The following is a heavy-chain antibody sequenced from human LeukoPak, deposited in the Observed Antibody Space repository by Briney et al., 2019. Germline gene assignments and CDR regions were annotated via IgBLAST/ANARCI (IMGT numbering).Heavy chain of an antibody. J-gene: IGHJ4*02. CDR3: ARGGNGSSRRPYYFDY. CDR1: GDSVSSNSAG. D-gene: IGHD1-26*01. V-gene: IGHV6-1*01. Sequence: KPSQTLSLTCAISGDSVSSNSAGWNWIRQSPSRGLEWLGRTYYRSKWYNDYAVSVKSRITINPDTSKNQFSLQLNSVTPEDTAVYYCARGGNGSSRRPYYFDYWGQGTLVTVSS. CDR2: TYYRSKWYN.